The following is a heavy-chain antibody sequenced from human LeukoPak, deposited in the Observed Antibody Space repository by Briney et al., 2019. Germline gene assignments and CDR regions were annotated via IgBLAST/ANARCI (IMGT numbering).Heavy chain of an antibody. CDR3: ARGPGGRSGYYPLEDYYYYYYMDV. Sequence: SVKVSCKASGGTFSSYAISWVRQAPGQGLEWMGGIIPIFGTANYAQKLQGRVTMTTDTSTSTAYMELRSLRSDDTAVYYCARGPGGRSGYYPLEDYYYYYYMDVWGKGTTVTVSS. CDR2: IIPIFGTA. CDR1: GGTFSSYA. V-gene: IGHV1-69*05. D-gene: IGHD3-22*01. J-gene: IGHJ6*03.